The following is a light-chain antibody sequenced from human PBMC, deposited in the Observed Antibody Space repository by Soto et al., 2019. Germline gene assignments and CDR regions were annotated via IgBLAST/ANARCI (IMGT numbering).Light chain of an antibody. CDR1: SSDVGGYNY. CDR3: SSYTSSSTLEGV. Sequence: QSALTQPASVSGSPGQLITISCTGTSSDVGGYNYVSWYQHHPGKAPKLMIYEVSNRPSGVSNRFSGSKSGNTASLTISGLQAEDEADYYCSSYTSSSTLEGVFGTGTKLTVL. V-gene: IGLV2-14*01. J-gene: IGLJ1*01. CDR2: EVS.